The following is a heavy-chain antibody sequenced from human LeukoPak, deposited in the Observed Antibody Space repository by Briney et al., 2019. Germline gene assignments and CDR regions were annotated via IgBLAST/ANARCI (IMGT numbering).Heavy chain of an antibody. CDR2: IYYSGST. CDR3: ARGTGYYYGSGSYYRYYYYYYMDV. CDR1: GGSISSSSYY. J-gene: IGHJ6*03. V-gene: IGHV4-61*05. Sequence: SETLSLTCTVSGGSISSSSYYWGWIRQPPGKGLEWIGYIYYSGSTNYNPSLKSRVTISVDTSKNQFSLKLSSVTAADTAVYYCARGTGYYYGSGSYYRYYYYYYMDVWGKGTTVTVSS. D-gene: IGHD3-10*01.